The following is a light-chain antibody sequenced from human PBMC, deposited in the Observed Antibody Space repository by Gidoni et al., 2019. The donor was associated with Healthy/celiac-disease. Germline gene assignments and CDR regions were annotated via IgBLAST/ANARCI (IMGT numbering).Light chain of an antibody. CDR2: DAS. V-gene: IGKV3-11*01. J-gene: IGKJ5*01. Sequence: EFVLTQSPATLSLSPGERATLSCSASQSVSSYLAWSQQKPGQAPRLLIYDASNRATGIPARFSGSGSGTDFTLTISSLEPEDFAVYYCQQRSNWPTFGQGTRLEIK. CDR3: QQRSNWPT. CDR1: QSVSSY.